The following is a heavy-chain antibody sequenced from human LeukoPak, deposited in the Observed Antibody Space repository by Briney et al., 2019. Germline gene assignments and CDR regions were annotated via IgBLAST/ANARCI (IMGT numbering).Heavy chain of an antibody. CDR1: GFTFSSYG. Sequence: QSGGSLRLSCAASGFTFSSYGMHWVRQAPGKGLEWVAVIWYDGSNKYYADSVKGRFTISRDNSKNTLYLQMNSLRAEDTAVYYCARDWDHYDFDSWGQGVLVTVSS. CDR2: IWYDGSNK. J-gene: IGHJ5*01. CDR3: ARDWDHYDFDS. V-gene: IGHV3-33*01. D-gene: IGHD3-3*01.